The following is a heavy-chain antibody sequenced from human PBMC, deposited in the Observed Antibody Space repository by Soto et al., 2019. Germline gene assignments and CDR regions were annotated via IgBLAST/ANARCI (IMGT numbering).Heavy chain of an antibody. CDR1: GYTFTSYY. CDR2: INPSGGST. Sequence: ASVKVSCKASGYTFTSYYMHWVRQAPGQGLEWMGIINPSGGSTSYAQKFQGRVTMTRDTSTSTVYMELSSLRSDDTAVYYCAKDYREYCSITSCPYPWYYYYYMDVWGKGTTVTVSS. J-gene: IGHJ6*03. D-gene: IGHD2-2*01. CDR3: AKDYREYCSITSCPYPWYYYYYMDV. V-gene: IGHV1-46*01.